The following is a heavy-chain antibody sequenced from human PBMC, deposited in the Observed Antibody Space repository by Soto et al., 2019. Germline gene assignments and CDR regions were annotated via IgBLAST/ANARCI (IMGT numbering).Heavy chain of an antibody. Sequence: QVQLQESGPGLVKPSQTLSLTCTVSGSSISSGSYYWSWIRQHPGKGLEWIGYIYHSGSTYYNPSLKSRATIPLDTSKNQFSLKLSSGTAADTAVYYCARDYMAVVDWGQGTLVTVSS. V-gene: IGHV4-31*03. CDR3: ARDYMAVVD. CDR1: GSSISSGSYY. D-gene: IGHD2-15*01. J-gene: IGHJ4*02. CDR2: IYHSGST.